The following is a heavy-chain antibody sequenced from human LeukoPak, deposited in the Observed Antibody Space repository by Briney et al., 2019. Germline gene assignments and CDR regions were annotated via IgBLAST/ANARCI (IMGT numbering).Heavy chain of an antibody. J-gene: IGHJ6*02. CDR2: IKSKTDGGTT. Sequence: GGSLRLSCAASGFTFSNAWMSWVRQAPGKGLEWVGRIKSKTDGGTTDYPAPVKGRFTISRDDSKNTLYLQMNSLKTEDTAVYYCTTVAPQDDSSGYRYYYYYYGMDVWGQGTTVTVSS. D-gene: IGHD3-22*01. CDR1: GFTFSNAW. V-gene: IGHV3-15*01. CDR3: TTVAPQDDSSGYRYYYYYYGMDV.